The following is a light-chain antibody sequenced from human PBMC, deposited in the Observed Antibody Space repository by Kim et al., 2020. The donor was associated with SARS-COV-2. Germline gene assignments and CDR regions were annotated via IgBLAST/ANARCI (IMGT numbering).Light chain of an antibody. CDR3: CSYAGSVV. V-gene: IGLV2-11*01. CDR1: SSDVGSYNY. Sequence: QSALTQPRSVSGPPGQSVTISCTGTSSDVGSYNYVSWYQQHPGKAPKLIIYDVTKRPSGVPDRFSGSKSGNTASLTISGLQAEDEADYYCCSYAGSVVFGGGTQLTVL. CDR2: DVT. J-gene: IGLJ2*01.